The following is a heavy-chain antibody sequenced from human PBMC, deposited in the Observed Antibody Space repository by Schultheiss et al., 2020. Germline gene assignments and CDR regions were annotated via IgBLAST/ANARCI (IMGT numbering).Heavy chain of an antibody. Sequence: GESLKISCAASGFTFSSYSMNWVRQAPGKGLEWVSYISSSSSTIYYADSVKGRFTISRDNAKNSLYLQMNSLRDEDTAVYYCARLGDIWGTYWYFDYWGQGTLVTVSS. J-gene: IGHJ4*02. CDR3: ARLGDIWGTYWYFDY. CDR1: GFTFSSYS. CDR2: ISSSSSTI. V-gene: IGHV3-48*02. D-gene: IGHD3-16*01.